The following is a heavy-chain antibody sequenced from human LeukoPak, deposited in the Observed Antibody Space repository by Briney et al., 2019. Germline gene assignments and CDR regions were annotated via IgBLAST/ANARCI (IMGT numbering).Heavy chain of an antibody. J-gene: IGHJ4*02. V-gene: IGHV4-59*08. D-gene: IGHD6-6*01. Sequence: PSETLSLTCTASSGSISSYYWSWIRQPPGKGLEWIGYIYYSGSTNYNPSLKSRVTISVDTSKKQFSLKLSSVTAADTAVYYCARGYSSSSGRPDYWGQGTQVTVSS. CDR2: IYYSGST. CDR1: SGSISSYY. CDR3: ARGYSSSSGRPDY.